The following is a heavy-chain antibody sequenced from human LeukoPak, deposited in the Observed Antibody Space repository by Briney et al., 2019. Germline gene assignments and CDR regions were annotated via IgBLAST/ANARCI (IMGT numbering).Heavy chain of an antibody. CDR2: LWANGNTA. V-gene: IGHV3-33*06. CDR1: GFNFNIIG. D-gene: IGHD6-13*01. J-gene: IGHJ4*02. CDR3: VKESAADATFHFDY. Sequence: PGRSLRLSCAASGFNFNIIGMHWVRQLPGNGMEWVAVLWANGNTAHYADSVKGRFTISRDSSENTLYLQMNSLRSEDTAVYYCVKESAADATFHFDYWGQGTLVTVSS.